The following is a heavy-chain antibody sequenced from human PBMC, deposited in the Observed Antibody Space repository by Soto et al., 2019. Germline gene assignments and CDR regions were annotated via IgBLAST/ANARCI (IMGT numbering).Heavy chain of an antibody. Sequence: GGSLRLSCAASGFTFSGYGMHWVRQAPGKGLEWVAVIWYDGSNKYYADSVKGRFTISRDNSKNTLYLQMNSLRAEDTAVYYCARDSGTMTLLYYFDYWGQGTLVTVSS. CDR2: IWYDGSNK. CDR1: GFTFSGYG. D-gene: IGHD1-7*01. V-gene: IGHV3-33*01. CDR3: ARDSGTMTLLYYFDY. J-gene: IGHJ4*02.